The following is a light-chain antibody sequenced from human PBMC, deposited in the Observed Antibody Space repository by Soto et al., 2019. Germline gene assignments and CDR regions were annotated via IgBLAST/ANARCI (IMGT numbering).Light chain of an antibody. CDR3: SSYTSSSTLGV. Sequence: QSALTQPASVSGSPGQSITISCTGTSSDVGGYNYVSWYQQHPGKAPKLMIYEVNNRPSGVSNRFSGSKSGSTASLTISGRQADDEADYYCSSYTSSSTLGVFGTGSKVTVL. V-gene: IGLV2-14*01. CDR2: EVN. CDR1: SSDVGGYNY. J-gene: IGLJ1*01.